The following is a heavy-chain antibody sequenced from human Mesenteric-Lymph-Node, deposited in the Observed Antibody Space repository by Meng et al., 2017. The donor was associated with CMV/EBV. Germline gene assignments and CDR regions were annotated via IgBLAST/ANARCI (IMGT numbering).Heavy chain of an antibody. CDR1: GYAFTSYA. J-gene: IGHJ4*02. V-gene: IGHV1-46*01. D-gene: IGHD3-10*01. CDR3: ARAAVRGVIVTYFDY. CDR2: INPSGGST. Sequence: SGYAFTSYAMNWVRQAPGQGLEWMGIINPSGGSTSYAQKFQGRVTMTRDTSTSTVYMELSSLRSEDTAVYYCARAAVRGVIVTYFDYWGQGTLVTVSS.